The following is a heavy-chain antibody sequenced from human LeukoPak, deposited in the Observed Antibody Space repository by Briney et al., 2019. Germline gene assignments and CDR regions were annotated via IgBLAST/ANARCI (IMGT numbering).Heavy chain of an antibody. V-gene: IGHV3-15*01. CDR2: IKSKTDGGTT. J-gene: IGHJ4*02. Sequence: GGSLRLSCAASGFTFSNAWMSWVRQAPGKGLEWVGRIKSKTDGGTTDYAAPVKGRFTISRDDSKNTLYLQMNSLKTEDTAVYYCTTGGSSLAGDSVWGSYRYGGGDYFDYWGQGTLVTVSS. CDR1: GFTFSNAW. CDR3: TTGGSSLAGDSVWGSYRYGGGDYFDY. D-gene: IGHD3-16*02.